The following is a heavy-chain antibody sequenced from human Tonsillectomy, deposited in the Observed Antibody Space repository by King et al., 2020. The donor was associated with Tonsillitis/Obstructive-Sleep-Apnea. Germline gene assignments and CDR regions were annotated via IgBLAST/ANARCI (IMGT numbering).Heavy chain of an antibody. J-gene: IGHJ6*03. CDR2: ISSSSSYL. Sequence: EVQLVESGGGLVKPGGSLRLSCAASGVTFSSYSMNWVRQAPGTGLEWVSSISSSSSYLYYAYSVTGRLTILRDKAKNSLFLEMNSLRAEDTAVYYCARDGERDYGSGSYYIIYYYYYMDVWGKGTTVTVSS. CDR3: ARDGERDYGSGSYYIIYYYYYMDV. D-gene: IGHD3-10*01. CDR1: GVTFSSYS. V-gene: IGHV3-21*01.